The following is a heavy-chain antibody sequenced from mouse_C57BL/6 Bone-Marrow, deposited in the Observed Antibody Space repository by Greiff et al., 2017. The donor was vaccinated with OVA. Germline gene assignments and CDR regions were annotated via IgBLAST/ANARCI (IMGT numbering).Heavy chain of an antibody. J-gene: IGHJ3*01. Sequence: VQGVESGPELVKPGASVKISCKASGYAFSSSWMNWVKQRPGKGLEWIGRIYPGDGDTNYNGKFKGKATLTADKSSSTAYMQLSSLTSEDSAVYFCARKLRYFAYWGQGTLVTVSA. D-gene: IGHD1-1*01. CDR2: IYPGDGDT. V-gene: IGHV1-82*01. CDR1: GYAFSSSW. CDR3: ARKLRYFAY.